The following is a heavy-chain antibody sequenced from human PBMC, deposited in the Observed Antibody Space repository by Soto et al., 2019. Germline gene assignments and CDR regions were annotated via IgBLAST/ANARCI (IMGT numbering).Heavy chain of an antibody. D-gene: IGHD3-10*01. Sequence: SLKVSCKTSGDNFKKNDFTWVRQAPGQGLEWMGGTIPALGKTHYIEKFQGRVTITVDDATRTVYMEVRDLTSEDTAIYYCARGPFRPSAMDVWGQGTTVTVSS. CDR1: GDNFKKND. J-gene: IGHJ6*02. V-gene: IGHV1-69*10. CDR2: TIPALGKT. CDR3: ARGPFRPSAMDV.